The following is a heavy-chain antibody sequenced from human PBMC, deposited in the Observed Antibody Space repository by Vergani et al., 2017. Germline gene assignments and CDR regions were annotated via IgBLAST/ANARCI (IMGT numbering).Heavy chain of an antibody. D-gene: IGHD5-24*01. CDR1: GFTFSSYA. J-gene: IGHJ4*02. V-gene: IGHV3-23*03. CDR3: ARGRDGYSFDY. CDR2: IYSGGSST. Sequence: EVQLLESGGGLVQPGGSLRLSCAASGFTFSSYAMSWVRQGPGRGLEWVSVIYSGGSSTYYADSVKGRFTISRDNSKNTLYLQMNSLRAEDTAVYYCARGRDGYSFDYWGQGTLVTVSS.